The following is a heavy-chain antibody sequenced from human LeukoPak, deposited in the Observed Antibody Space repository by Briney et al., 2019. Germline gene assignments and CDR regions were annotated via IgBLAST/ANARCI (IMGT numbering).Heavy chain of an antibody. V-gene: IGHV3-23*01. CDR2: ISGSGGST. Sequence: GGSLRLSCAASGFTFSSYAMSWVRQAPGKGLEWVSAISGSGGSTYYADSVKGRFTISRDNSKNTLYLQMNSLRAEDTAVYYCAKALKSPGGMYYFDYWGQGTLVTVSS. CDR3: AKALKSPGGMYYFDY. J-gene: IGHJ4*02. CDR1: GFTFSSYA.